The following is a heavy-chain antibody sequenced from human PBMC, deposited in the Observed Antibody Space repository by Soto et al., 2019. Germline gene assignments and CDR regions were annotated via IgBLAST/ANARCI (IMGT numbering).Heavy chain of an antibody. CDR1: GGTLGSYA. V-gene: IGHV1-69*13. Sequence: ASVKVSCKSSGGTLGSYAIIFVRQAPGQGLEWMGGIIPIFGTANYAQKFQGRVTITADESASTAYMELSSLRSEDTAVYYCARGDGKSYYYYGMDVWGQGTTVTVSS. J-gene: IGHJ6*02. CDR2: IIPIFGTA. D-gene: IGHD1-1*01. CDR3: ARGDGKSYYYYGMDV.